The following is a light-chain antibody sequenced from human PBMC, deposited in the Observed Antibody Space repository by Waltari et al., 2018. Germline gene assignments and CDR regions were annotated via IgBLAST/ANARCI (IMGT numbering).Light chain of an antibody. CDR3: QTWVTGIRVV. V-gene: IGLV4-69*01. J-gene: IGLJ2*01. Sequence: QLVLTQSPSASASLGASVKLTCTLSSGHSTYAIACHQQQPEKGPRYLMKLNSDGSHSKGDGIPDRFSGSSSGTERYLTISSLQSDDEADYYCQTWVTGIRVVFGGGTKLTVL. CDR2: LNSDGSH. CDR1: SGHSTYA.